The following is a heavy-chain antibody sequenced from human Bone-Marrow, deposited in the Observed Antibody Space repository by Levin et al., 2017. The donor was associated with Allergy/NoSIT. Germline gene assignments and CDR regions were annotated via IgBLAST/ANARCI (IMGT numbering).Heavy chain of an antibody. CDR3: TRLTGSGADYDYDYTAMDV. CDR2: VRNKANNYVT. CDR1: GFTFSDSA. Sequence: PGGSLRLSCAASGFTFSDSAMHWVRLASGKGLEWVGRVRNKANNYVTAYAASVKGRFIVSRDDSKNTAYLQINSLKSEDTGVYYCTRLTGSGADYDYDYTAMDVWGRGTTVTVSS. V-gene: IGHV3-73*01. J-gene: IGHJ6*02. D-gene: IGHD3-10*01.